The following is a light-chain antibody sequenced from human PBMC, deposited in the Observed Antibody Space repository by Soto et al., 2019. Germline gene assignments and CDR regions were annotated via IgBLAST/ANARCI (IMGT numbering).Light chain of an antibody. J-gene: IGKJ2*01. Sequence: IVMTQSPATLSLSPGERATLSCRASQSVSNNLAWYQQKRGLPPRLLIYGASTRATGIPVRFSGSGSGTDFALTISSLQSEDFAVYYCQQYNYWPPFTFGQGTQLVIK. CDR3: QQYNYWPPFT. CDR1: QSVSNN. CDR2: GAS. V-gene: IGKV3-15*01.